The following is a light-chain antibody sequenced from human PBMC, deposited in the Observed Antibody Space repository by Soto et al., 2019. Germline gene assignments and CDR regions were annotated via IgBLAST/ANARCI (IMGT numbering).Light chain of an antibody. CDR1: QGIRND. Sequence: AIQMTQSPSSLSASVGDRVTISCRASQGIRNDLGWFQQKPGKAPKLLIYAAFRLQSGVPSRFSGSGSGTDFTLTISSLQPEDFATYYGLQHYNFPRTFGQGTKVEIK. CDR3: LQHYNFPRT. V-gene: IGKV1-6*01. J-gene: IGKJ1*01. CDR2: AAF.